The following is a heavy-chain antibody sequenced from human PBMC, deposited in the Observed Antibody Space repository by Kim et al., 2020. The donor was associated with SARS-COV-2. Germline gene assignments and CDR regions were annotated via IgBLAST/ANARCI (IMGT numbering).Heavy chain of an antibody. J-gene: IGHJ4*02. CDR1: GYTFTGYY. CDR2: INPNSGGT. V-gene: IGHV1-2*02. D-gene: IGHD1-26*01. Sequence: ASVKVSCKASGYTFTGYYMHWVRQAPGQGLEWMGWINPNSGGTNYAQKFQGRVTMTRDTSISTAYMELSRLRSDDTAVYYCARSFAGRHHGNFDYWGQGTLVTVSS. CDR3: ARSFAGRHHGNFDY.